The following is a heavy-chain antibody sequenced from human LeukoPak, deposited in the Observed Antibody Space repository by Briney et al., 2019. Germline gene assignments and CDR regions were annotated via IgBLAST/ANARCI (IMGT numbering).Heavy chain of an antibody. CDR3: ARVGCSSTSCYFHPSGYYFDY. Sequence: PSETLSLTCTVSGGSISSGSYYWSWIRQPAGKGLEWIGRIYTSGSTNYNPSLKSRVTISVDTSKNQFSLKLSSVTAADTAVYYCARVGCSSTSCYFHPSGYYFDYWGQGTLVTVSS. V-gene: IGHV4-61*02. CDR1: GGSISSGSYY. D-gene: IGHD2-2*01. CDR2: IYTSGST. J-gene: IGHJ4*02.